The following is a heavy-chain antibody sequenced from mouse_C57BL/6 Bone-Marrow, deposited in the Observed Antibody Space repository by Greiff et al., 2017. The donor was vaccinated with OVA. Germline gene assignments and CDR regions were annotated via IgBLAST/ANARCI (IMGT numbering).Heavy chain of an antibody. Sequence: QVHVKQSGAELVRPGSSVKLSCKASGYTFTSYWMDWVKQRPGQGLEWIGNIYPSDSETHYNQKFKDKATLTVDKSSSTAYMQLSSLTSEDSAVYYCARWAYYFDYWGQGTTLTVSS. CDR3: ARWAYYFDY. V-gene: IGHV1-61*01. J-gene: IGHJ2*01. CDR1: GYTFTSYW. CDR2: IYPSDSET.